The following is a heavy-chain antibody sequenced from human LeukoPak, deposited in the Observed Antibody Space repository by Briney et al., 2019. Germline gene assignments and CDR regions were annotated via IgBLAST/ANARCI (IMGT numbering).Heavy chain of an antibody. J-gene: IGHJ4*02. Sequence: TGGSLRLSCAASGFTFSSYAMSWVRRAPGKGLEWVSYISNTGTTIYHADSVKGRFAISRDNAKNSLYLQMNSLRAEDTAVYYCARDNSGAFGDSGQGTLVTVSS. CDR2: ISNTGTTI. CDR1: GFTFSSYA. V-gene: IGHV3-48*04. D-gene: IGHD1-26*01. CDR3: ARDNSGAFGD.